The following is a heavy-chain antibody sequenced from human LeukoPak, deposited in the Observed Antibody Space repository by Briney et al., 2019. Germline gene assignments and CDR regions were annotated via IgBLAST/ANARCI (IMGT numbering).Heavy chain of an antibody. CDR1: GGSISGYY. J-gene: IGHJ4*02. CDR3: ARWTDCGGDCHILEY. Sequence: SQTLSLTCSVSGGSISGYYWSWSRQAPGKGGEWIGNLFYKRGAWYKSSLKSRVTTSVDTSKNELSLTLTSVTAADTAVYYCARWTDCGGDCHILEYWGQGILVTVSS. CDR2: LFYKRGA. V-gene: IGHV4-59*01. D-gene: IGHD2-21*02.